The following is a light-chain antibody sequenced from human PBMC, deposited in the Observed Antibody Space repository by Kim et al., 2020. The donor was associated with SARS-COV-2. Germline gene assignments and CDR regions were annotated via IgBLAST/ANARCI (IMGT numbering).Light chain of an antibody. V-gene: IGKV3-20*01. CDR2: GAS. Sequence: SPGDRASLSCRAGNRVSSRYLAWYQQKPGQAPRLLIYGASSRATGIPDRFSGSGSRTDFTLTISRLEPEDVAVYYCQQYSSSPLTFGGGTKVDIK. CDR1: NRVSSRY. CDR3: QQYSSSPLT. J-gene: IGKJ4*01.